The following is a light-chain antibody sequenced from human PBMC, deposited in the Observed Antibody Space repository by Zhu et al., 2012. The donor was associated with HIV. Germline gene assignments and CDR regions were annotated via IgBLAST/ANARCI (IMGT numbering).Light chain of an antibody. CDR2: GAS. J-gene: IGKJ1*01. Sequence: EVVLTQFPATLSLSPGERATLSCRASQSVSSHLAWYQQKAGQAPRLLIYGASTRATGIPARFTASGSGTDFSLAISSLDPEDFAVYYCQQRINWPRTFGQGTKVGIK. CDR3: QQRINWPRT. V-gene: IGKV3-11*01. CDR1: QSVSSH.